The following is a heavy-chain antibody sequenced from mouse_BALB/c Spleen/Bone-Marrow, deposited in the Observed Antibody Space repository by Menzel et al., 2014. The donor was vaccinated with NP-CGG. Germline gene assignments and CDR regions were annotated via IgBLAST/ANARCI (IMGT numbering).Heavy chain of an antibody. Sequence: VQLKESGGGLVKPGGSLKLSCAASGFAFSSYDMSWVRQTPEKRLEWVACISSGGGSTYYPDTVKGRFTISRDNAKNTLYLQMSSLESEDTAMYYCARPLYYYGSSPFYAMDYWGQGTSVTVSS. CDR3: ARPLYYYGSSPFYAMDY. CDR2: ISSGGGST. J-gene: IGHJ4*01. CDR1: GFAFSSYD. V-gene: IGHV5-12-1*01. D-gene: IGHD1-1*01.